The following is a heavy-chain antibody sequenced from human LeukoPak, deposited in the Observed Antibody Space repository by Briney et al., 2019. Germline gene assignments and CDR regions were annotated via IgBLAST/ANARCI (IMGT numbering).Heavy chain of an antibody. V-gene: IGHV3-30*03. Sequence: GRSLRLSCAASGFTFSSYGMHWVRQAPGKGLEWVAVISYDGSNKNHADSVRGRFTISRDNSKNTLYLQMNSLRAEDTAVYYCARDRGAVAGRGFDYWGQGTLVTVSS. J-gene: IGHJ4*02. CDR2: ISYDGSNK. CDR3: ARDRGAVAGRGFDY. D-gene: IGHD6-19*01. CDR1: GFTFSSYG.